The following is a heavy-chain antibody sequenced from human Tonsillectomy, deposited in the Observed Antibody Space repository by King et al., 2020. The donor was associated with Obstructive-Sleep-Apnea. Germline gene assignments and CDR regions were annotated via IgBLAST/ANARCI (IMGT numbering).Heavy chain of an antibody. D-gene: IGHD3-9*01. Sequence: QLQESGPGLVKPSQTLSLTCTVSGGSISSGAYYWSWIRQHPGKGLEWIGYIYSSGSTYYNPSLKSRVTISLDTSKNQFSLKLSSVTAADTAMYYCTREFANEEILTGYYKTWGQGTLVTVSS. CDR3: TREFANEEILTGYYKT. V-gene: IGHV4-31*03. CDR2: IYSSGST. CDR1: GGSISSGAYY. J-gene: IGHJ5*02.